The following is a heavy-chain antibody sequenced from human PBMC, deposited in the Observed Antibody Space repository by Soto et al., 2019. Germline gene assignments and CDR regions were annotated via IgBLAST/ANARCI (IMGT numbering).Heavy chain of an antibody. J-gene: IGHJ4*02. V-gene: IGHV3-74*01. CDR2: TSTDGSGT. CDR3: VRGDQYGTGSVLFDS. Sequence: GGSLRLSCVASGFAFRTYWMHWVRQVPGKGLLWVSRTSTDGSGTGYADSVKGRFTISRDNSKNTLFLQMDSLRAEDTAVYYCVRGDQYGTGSVLFDSWGQGSLVTVSS. D-gene: IGHD3-10*01. CDR1: GFAFRTYW.